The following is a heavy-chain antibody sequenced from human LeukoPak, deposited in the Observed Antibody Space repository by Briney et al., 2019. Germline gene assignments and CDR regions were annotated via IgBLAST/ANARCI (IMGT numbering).Heavy chain of an antibody. J-gene: IGHJ3*02. D-gene: IGHD6-13*01. Sequence: SETLSLTCAVYGGSFSGYYWSWIRQPPGKGLEWIGEINHSGSTNYNPSLKSRVTISVDTSKNQFSLKLSSVTAADTAVYYCARGRKREDLGQQLLRRAYAFNIGAKGQWSPSLQ. V-gene: IGHV4-34*01. CDR2: INHSGST. CDR3: ARGRKREDLGQQLLRRAYAFNI. CDR1: GGSFSGYY.